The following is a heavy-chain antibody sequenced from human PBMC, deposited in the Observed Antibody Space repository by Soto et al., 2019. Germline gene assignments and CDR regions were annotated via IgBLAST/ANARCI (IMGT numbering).Heavy chain of an antibody. CDR2: FDPEDGET. Sequence: GASVKVSCKVSGYTLTELSMPWVRQAPGKGLEWMGGFDPEDGETIYAQKFQGRVTMTEDTSTDTAYMELSSLRSEDTAVYYCATVFCSGGSCPIGNWFDPWGQGTLVTVSS. D-gene: IGHD2-15*01. V-gene: IGHV1-24*01. CDR1: GYTLTELS. CDR3: ATVFCSGGSCPIGNWFDP. J-gene: IGHJ5*02.